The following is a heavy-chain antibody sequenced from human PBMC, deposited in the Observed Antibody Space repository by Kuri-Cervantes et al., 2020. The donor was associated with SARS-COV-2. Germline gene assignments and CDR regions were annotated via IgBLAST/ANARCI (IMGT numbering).Heavy chain of an antibody. CDR3: ARGARRARNYWSDAFDI. D-gene: IGHD1-7*01. CDR2: IYTSGST. Sequence: LRLSCTVSGGSISSGSYYWSWIRQPAGKGLEWIERIYTSGSTNYNPSLKSRVTISVDTSKNQFSLKLSSVTAADTAVYYCARGARRARNYWSDAFDIWGQGTTVTVSS. CDR1: GGSISSGSYY. J-gene: IGHJ3*02. V-gene: IGHV4-61*02.